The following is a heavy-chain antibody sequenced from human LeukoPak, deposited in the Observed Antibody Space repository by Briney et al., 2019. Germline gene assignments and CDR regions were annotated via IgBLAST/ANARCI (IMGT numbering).Heavy chain of an antibody. Sequence: NPSETLSLTCAVYGGSFSGYYWSWIRQPPAKGLEWIGEINHSGSTNYNPSLKSRVTISVDTSKNQFSLKLSSVTAADTAVYYCARVVAAVADNWIDPWGQGTLVTVSS. D-gene: IGHD6-19*01. J-gene: IGHJ5*02. V-gene: IGHV4-34*01. CDR1: GGSFSGYY. CDR2: INHSGST. CDR3: ARVVAAVADNWIDP.